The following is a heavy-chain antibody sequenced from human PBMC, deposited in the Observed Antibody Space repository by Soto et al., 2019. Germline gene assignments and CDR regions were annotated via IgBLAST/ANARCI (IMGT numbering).Heavy chain of an antibody. V-gene: IGHV1-3*01. CDR2: INADNGNT. D-gene: IGHD4-17*01. J-gene: IGHJ4*02. CDR1: GYTFRGSV. CDR3: ASEIEATTATSLDY. Sequence: QVQLVQSGAEVKKPGASVKVSCKASGYTFRGSVMHWVLQAPGQGLEWMGWINADNGNTKYLQKFQGRVTMTWDTSASAAYMELSRLRSEDTAIYYCASEIEATTATSLDYWGQGTLVTVSS.